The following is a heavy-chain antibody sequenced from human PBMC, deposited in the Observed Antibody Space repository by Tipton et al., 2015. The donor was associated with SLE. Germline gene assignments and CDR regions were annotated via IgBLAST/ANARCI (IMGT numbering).Heavy chain of an antibody. CDR3: ARGSIAARGYYMDV. J-gene: IGHJ6*03. CDR2: INHRGST. Sequence: TLSLTCAVYGGSFSGYYWSWIRQPPGKGLEWIGEINHRGSTNYNPSLKSRVTISVDTSKNQFSLKLSSVTAADTAVYYCARGSIAARGYYMDVWGKGTTVTVSS. V-gene: IGHV4-34*01. CDR1: GGSFSGYY. D-gene: IGHD6-6*01.